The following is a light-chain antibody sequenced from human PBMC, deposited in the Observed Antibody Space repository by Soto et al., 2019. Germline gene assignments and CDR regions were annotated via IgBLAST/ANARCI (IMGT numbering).Light chain of an antibody. V-gene: IGKV1-39*01. CDR3: QQYNNWTLWT. CDR2: AAS. Sequence: IQLTQSQSSLSASVGDRVTITCRASQSISRYLNWYQQKPGKAPKLLIYAASSLQSGVPSRFSGSGSGTEFTLTISSLQSEDFAVYYCQQYNNWTLWTFGQGTKVDI. J-gene: IGKJ1*01. CDR1: QSISRY.